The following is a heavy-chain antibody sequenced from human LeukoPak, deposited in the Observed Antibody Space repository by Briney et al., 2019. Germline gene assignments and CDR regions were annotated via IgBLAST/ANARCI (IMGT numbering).Heavy chain of an antibody. Sequence: SETLSLTCAVYGGSFSGYYWSWIRQPPGKGLEWIGEINHSGSTNYNPSLKSRVTISVDTSKNQFSLKLSSVTAADTAVYHCARALPGRYYYYMDVWGKGTTVTVSS. D-gene: IGHD3-10*01. CDR3: ARALPGRYYYYMDV. CDR2: INHSGST. CDR1: GGSFSGYY. J-gene: IGHJ6*03. V-gene: IGHV4-34*01.